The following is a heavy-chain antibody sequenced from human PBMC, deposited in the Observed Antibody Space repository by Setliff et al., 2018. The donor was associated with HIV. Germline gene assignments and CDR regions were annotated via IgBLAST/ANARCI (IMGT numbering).Heavy chain of an antibody. CDR2: TSHSGKT. Sequence: SDTLSLTCAVYGGPLSGHYWSWIRQPPGQGLEWIGETSHSGKTNYNPSLKSRVTISVDTSKNQFSLKLTSVTAADTAVYYCVTSSSWSSRLNFWGPGMLVTVS. J-gene: IGHJ4*02. CDR1: GGPLSGHY. V-gene: IGHV4-34*01. D-gene: IGHD2-2*01. CDR3: VTSSSWSSRLNF.